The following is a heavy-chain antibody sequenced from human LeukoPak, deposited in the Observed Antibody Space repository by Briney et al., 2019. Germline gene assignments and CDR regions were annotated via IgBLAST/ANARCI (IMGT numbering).Heavy chain of an antibody. Sequence: GGSLRLSCEPSGFTFGSFAMYWVRQAPGKGLEWIAGIFGSGGSPHYADSVKGRFTISRDNSKNTVYLQINSLRAEDTAVYYCGKTTAGYSSGQKPAWPVDYWGQGTLVTVSS. CDR2: IFGSGGSP. J-gene: IGHJ4*02. CDR1: GFTFGSFA. D-gene: IGHD5-18*01. CDR3: GKTTAGYSSGQKPAWPVDY. V-gene: IGHV3-23*01.